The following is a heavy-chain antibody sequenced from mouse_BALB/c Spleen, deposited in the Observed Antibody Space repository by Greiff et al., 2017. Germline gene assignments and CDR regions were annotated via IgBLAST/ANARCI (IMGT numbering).Heavy chain of an antibody. CDR2: ILPGSGST. V-gene: IGHV1-9*01. CDR1: GYTFSSYW. CDR3: ARYGSSYAMDY. Sequence: QVHVKQSGAELMKPGASVKISCKATGYTFSSYWIEWVKQRPGHGLEWIGEILPGSGSTNYNEKFKGKATFTADTSSNTAYMQLSSLTSEDSAVYYCARYGSSYAMDYWGQGTSVTVSS. D-gene: IGHD1-3*01. J-gene: IGHJ4*01.